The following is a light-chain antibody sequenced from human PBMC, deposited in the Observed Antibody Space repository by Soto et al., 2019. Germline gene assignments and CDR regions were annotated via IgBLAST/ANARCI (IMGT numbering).Light chain of an antibody. V-gene: IGLV4-69*01. CDR2: LNSDGSH. J-gene: IGLJ2*01. CDR3: QTWDTGLDRV. CDR1: SGHSSYA. Sequence: QSVLTQSPSASASLGASVKLTCTLSSGHSSYAIAWHQQQPEKGPRYLMKLNSDGSHSKGDGIPDRFSGSSSGAERYLTISSLPSEDEADYYCQTWDTGLDRVFGGGTKLTVL.